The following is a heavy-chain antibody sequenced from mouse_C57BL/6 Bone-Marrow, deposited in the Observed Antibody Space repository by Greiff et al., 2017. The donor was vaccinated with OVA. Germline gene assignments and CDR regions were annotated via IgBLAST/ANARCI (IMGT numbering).Heavy chain of an antibody. CDR1: GFTFSDYG. J-gene: IGHJ4*01. CDR3: ARRRSYAMDY. Sequence: DVKLVESGGGLVKPGGSLKLSCAASGFTFSDYGMHWVRQAPEKGLEWVAYISSGSSTIYYADTVKGRFPISRDNAKNTLFLQMTSLRSEDTAMYYCARRRSYAMDYWGQGTSVTVSS. V-gene: IGHV5-17*01. CDR2: ISSGSSTI.